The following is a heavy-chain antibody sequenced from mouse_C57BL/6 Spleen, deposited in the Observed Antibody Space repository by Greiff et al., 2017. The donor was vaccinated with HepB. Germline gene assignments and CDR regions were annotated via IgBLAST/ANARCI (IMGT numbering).Heavy chain of an antibody. V-gene: IGHV3-6*01. CDR2: ISYDGSN. CDR3: AREEAKNYFDY. J-gene: IGHJ2*01. CDR1: GYSITSGYY. D-gene: IGHD1-1*01. Sequence: EVKLQESGPGLVKPSQSLSLTCSVTGYSITSGYYWNWIRQFPGNKLEWMGYISYDGSNNYNPSLKNRISITRDTSKNQFFLKLNSVTTEDTATYYCAREEAKNYFDYWGQGTTLTVSS.